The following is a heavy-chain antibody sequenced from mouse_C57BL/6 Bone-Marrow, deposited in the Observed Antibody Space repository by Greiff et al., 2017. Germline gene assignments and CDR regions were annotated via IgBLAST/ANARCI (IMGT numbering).Heavy chain of an antibody. CDR3: ASYYYYCSSYAMDY. V-gene: IGHV1-55*01. CDR2: IYPGSGST. J-gene: IGHJ4*01. D-gene: IGHD1-1*01. CDR1: GYTFTSYW. Sequence: QVQLQQPGAELVKPGASVKMSCKASGYTFTSYWITWVKQRPGQGLEWIGDIYPGSGSTNYNEKFKSKATLTVDTSSSTAYMQLSSLTSEDSAVYYCASYYYYCSSYAMDYWGQGTSVTVSS.